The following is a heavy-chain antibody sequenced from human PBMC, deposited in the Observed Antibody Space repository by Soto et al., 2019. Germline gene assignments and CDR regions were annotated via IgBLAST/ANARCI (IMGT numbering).Heavy chain of an antibody. J-gene: IGHJ5*02. D-gene: IGHD3-10*01. CDR2: VYYNENT. CDR1: SGSLCGFSFY. Sequence: PSDTPSPPCTVASGSLCGFSFYWGWYHQPPGKGLEWIGTVYYNENTYYNPSLKSRVTISVDTAKNQFSLNLRSVTAADTAIYFCARRERYYGSQGWLDPWGQGTMVTVSS. CDR3: ARRERYYGSQGWLDP. V-gene: IGHV4-39*05.